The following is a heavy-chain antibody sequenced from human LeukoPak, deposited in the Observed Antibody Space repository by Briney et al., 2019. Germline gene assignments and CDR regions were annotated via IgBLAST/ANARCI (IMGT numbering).Heavy chain of an antibody. CDR3: AKDEGYCSSTSCYTGDY. CDR1: GFTFSSYG. CDR2: IQYDGSNK. V-gene: IGHV3-30*02. J-gene: IGHJ4*02. D-gene: IGHD2-2*02. Sequence: PGGSLRLSCAASGFTFSSYGMHWVRQAPGKGLEWVAFIQYDGSNKYYADSVKGRFTISRDNSKNTLYLQMNSLRAEDTAVYYCAKDEGYCSSTSCYTGDYWGQGTLVTVSS.